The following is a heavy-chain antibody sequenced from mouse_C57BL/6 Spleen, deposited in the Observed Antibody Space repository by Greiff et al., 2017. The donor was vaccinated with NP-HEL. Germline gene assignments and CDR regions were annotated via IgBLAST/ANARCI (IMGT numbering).Heavy chain of an antibody. D-gene: IGHD2-5*01. J-gene: IGHJ4*01. V-gene: IGHV8-12*01. CDR2: IYWDDDK. Sequence: ESGPGILQSSQTLSLTCSFSGFSLSTSGMGVSWIRQPSGKGLEWLAHIYWDDDKRYNPSLKSRLTISKDTSSNQVFLKITSVDTADTATYYCARKRSNYDYAMDYWGQGTSVTVSS. CDR3: ARKRSNYDYAMDY. CDR1: GFSLSTSGMG.